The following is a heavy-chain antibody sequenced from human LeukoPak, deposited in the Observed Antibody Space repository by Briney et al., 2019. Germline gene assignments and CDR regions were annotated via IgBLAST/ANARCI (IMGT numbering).Heavy chain of an antibody. CDR3: ARLPVSDYYDSSGYYYAPGAFDI. D-gene: IGHD3-22*01. Sequence: PSETLSLTCTVSGGSISSSSYYWGWIRQPPGKGLEWIGSIYYSGSTYYNPSLKSRVTISVDTSKNQFSLKLSSVTAPDTAVYYCARLPVSDYYDSSGYYYAPGAFDIWGQGTMVTVSS. CDR2: IYYSGST. J-gene: IGHJ3*02. V-gene: IGHV4-39*01. CDR1: GGSISSSSYY.